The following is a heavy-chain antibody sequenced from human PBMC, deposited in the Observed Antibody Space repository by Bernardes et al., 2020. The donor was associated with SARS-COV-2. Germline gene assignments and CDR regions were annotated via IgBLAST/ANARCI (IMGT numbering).Heavy chain of an antibody. CDR3: ARVLRTTVTHDY. Sequence: ETLSLTCTVSGGSISSYYWSWIRQPPGKGLEWIGYIYYSGSTNYNPSLKSRVTISVDTSKNQFSLKLSSVTAADTAVYYCARVLRTTVTHDYWGQGTLVTVSS. J-gene: IGHJ4*02. CDR1: GGSISSYY. CDR2: IYYSGST. V-gene: IGHV4-59*01. D-gene: IGHD4-4*01.